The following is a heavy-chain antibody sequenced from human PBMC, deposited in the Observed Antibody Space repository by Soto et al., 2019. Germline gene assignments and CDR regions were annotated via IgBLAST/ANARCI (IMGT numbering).Heavy chain of an antibody. V-gene: IGHV1-18*01. J-gene: IGHJ6*02. CDR3: ARVGYYDSSGSRDYHYYGMDV. Sequence: ASVKVSCKASGYTFSSYAISWVRQAPGQGLEWLGWISPYNDDTKYAQKLQGRVFMTTDTPTKTAHLDLRSLRSDVTAVYYCARVGYYDSSGSRDYHYYGMDVWGQGTTVTVSS. D-gene: IGHD3-22*01. CDR2: ISPYNDDT. CDR1: GYTFSSYA.